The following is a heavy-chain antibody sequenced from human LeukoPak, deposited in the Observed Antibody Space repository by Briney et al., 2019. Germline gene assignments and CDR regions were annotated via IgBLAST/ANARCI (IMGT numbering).Heavy chain of an antibody. CDR2: INEDGSEK. D-gene: IGHD1-26*01. Sequence: GGSLRLSCSASGFTFSTYWMMWVRQAPGKGLEWVANINEDGSEKYSADSVEGRFTISRDNAKNSLDLQMSSLRAEDTALYFCAQWSRYFDYWGQGTLLTVSS. V-gene: IGHV3-7*03. CDR3: AQWSRYFDY. J-gene: IGHJ4*02. CDR1: GFTFSTYW.